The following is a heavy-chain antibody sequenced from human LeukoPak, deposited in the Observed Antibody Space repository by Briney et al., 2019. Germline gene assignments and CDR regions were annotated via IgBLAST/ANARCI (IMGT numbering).Heavy chain of an antibody. D-gene: IGHD5-24*01. CDR2: ISAYNGNT. CDR3: ARDPPFTGRDGYNYFDY. V-gene: IGHV1-18*01. CDR1: GYTLTELS. Sequence: ASVKVSCKVSGYTLTELSMHWVRQAPGKGLEWMGWISAYNGNTNYAQKLQGRVTMTTDTSTSTAYMELRSLRSDDTAVYYCARDPPFTGRDGYNYFDYWGQGTLVTVSS. J-gene: IGHJ4*02.